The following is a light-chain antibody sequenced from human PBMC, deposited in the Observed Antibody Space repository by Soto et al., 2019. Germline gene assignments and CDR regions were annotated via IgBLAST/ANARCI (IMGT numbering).Light chain of an antibody. CDR3: QQVNNYPLT. J-gene: IGKJ4*01. Sequence: DIQLTQSPSLLSASVGDRVTITCRASQGISTFLAWYQQHPGTAPKRLIYDASNLQSGVPSRFSGSGSGTEVTLTISSLQPEDFATYYCQQVNNYPLTFGGGTKVAIK. V-gene: IGKV1-9*01. CDR2: DAS. CDR1: QGISTF.